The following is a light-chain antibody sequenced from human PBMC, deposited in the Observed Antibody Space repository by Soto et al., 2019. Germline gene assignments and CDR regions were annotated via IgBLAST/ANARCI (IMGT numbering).Light chain of an antibody. CDR2: GNS. CDR1: SSNIGAGYD. J-gene: IGLJ2*01. CDR3: QSYDASLSEVV. V-gene: IGLV1-40*01. Sequence: QLVLTQPPSVSGAPGQRVTISCTGSSSNIGAGYDVHWYQHLPGTAPKLLIYGNSNRPSGVPDRFSDSKSGTSASLAITGLQAEDEADYYCQSYDASLSEVVFGGGTKLTVL.